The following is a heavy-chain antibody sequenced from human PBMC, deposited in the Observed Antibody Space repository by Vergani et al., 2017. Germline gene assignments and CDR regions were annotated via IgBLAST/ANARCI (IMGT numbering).Heavy chain of an antibody. CDR3: ARDGYGDYNAGGMDV. D-gene: IGHD4-17*01. J-gene: IGHJ6*02. CDR1: GFTFSSYG. V-gene: IGHV3-33*01. CDR2: IWYDGSNK. Sequence: QVQLVESGGGVVQPGRSLRLSCAASGFTFSSYGMHWVRQAPGKRLEWVAVIWYDGSNKYYADSVKGRFTISRDNSKNTLYLQMNSLRAEDTAVYYCARDGYGDYNAGGMDVWGQGTTVTVSS.